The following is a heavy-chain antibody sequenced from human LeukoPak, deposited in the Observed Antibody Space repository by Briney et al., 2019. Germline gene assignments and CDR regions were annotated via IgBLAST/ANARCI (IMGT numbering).Heavy chain of an antibody. CDR2: IYYSGST. D-gene: IGHD3-9*01. CDR3: AGWMAIFDWFYGMDV. CDR1: GGSISSYY. V-gene: IGHV4-59*01. J-gene: IGHJ6*02. Sequence: SETLSLTCTVSGGSISSYYWSWIRQPPGKGLEWIGYIYYSGSTNYNPSLKSRVTISVDTSKNQFSLKLSSVTAADTAVYYCAGWMAIFDWFYGMDVWGQGTTVTVSS.